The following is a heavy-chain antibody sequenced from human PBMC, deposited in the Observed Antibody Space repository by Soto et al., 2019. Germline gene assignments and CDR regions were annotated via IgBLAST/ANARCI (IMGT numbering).Heavy chain of an antibody. D-gene: IGHD3-10*01. J-gene: IGHJ3*02. CDR3: ARGINYYDSGDDAFDI. V-gene: IGHV1-8*01. CDR1: GYTFTSYD. Sequence: QVQLVQSGAEVKKPGASVKVSCKASGYTFTSYDINWVRQATGQGLEWMGWMNPNSGNTGYAQKVQGRVTMTGNTSISTAYMELSSLRSEDTAVYYCARGINYYDSGDDAFDIWGQGTMVTVSS. CDR2: MNPNSGNT.